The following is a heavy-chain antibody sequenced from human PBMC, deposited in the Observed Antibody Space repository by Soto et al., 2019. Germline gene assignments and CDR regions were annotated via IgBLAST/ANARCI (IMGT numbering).Heavy chain of an antibody. J-gene: IGHJ4*02. CDR2: IYNDGRT. CDR1: GFSVSNNY. Sequence: EVQLVESGGGLIQPGGSLRLSCAASGFSVSNNYMNWVRQAPGKGLEWVSVIYNDGRTLYADSVKGRFTISRDNSKNTVYLHMNSLRGEDTAVYYCARLTVLGDIDSDYWDQGTLVTVSS. V-gene: IGHV3-53*01. CDR3: ARLTVLGDIDSDY. D-gene: IGHD3-16*01.